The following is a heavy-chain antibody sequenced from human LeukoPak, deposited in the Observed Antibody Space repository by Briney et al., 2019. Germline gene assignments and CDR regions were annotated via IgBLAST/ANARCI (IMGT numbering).Heavy chain of an antibody. CDR3: ARGLGYCSSTSCYVVDP. V-gene: IGHV1-18*01. J-gene: IGHJ5*02. CDR2: ISAYNGNT. D-gene: IGHD2-2*01. Sequence: EASVKVSCKASGYTFTSYGISWVRQAPGQGLEWMGWISAYNGNTNYAQKLQGRVTITTDTSTSTAYMELRSLRSDDTAVYYCARGLGYCSSTSCYVVDPWGQGTLVTVSS. CDR1: GYTFTSYG.